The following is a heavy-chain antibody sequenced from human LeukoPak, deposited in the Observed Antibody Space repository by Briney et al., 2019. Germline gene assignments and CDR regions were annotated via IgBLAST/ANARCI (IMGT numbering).Heavy chain of an antibody. CDR3: ARDLYDSSGYYYPAPEYLQH. D-gene: IGHD3-22*01. CDR2: VSSSGSNI. CDR1: GFTFSSYE. Sequence: PGGSLRLSCAVSGFTFSSYEMHWVRQAPGKGLEWVSYVSSSGSNIYYADSVKGRFTISRDNAKNSLYLEMNSLRAEDTAVYYCARDLYDSSGYYYPAPEYLQHWGQGTLVTVSS. J-gene: IGHJ1*01. V-gene: IGHV3-48*03.